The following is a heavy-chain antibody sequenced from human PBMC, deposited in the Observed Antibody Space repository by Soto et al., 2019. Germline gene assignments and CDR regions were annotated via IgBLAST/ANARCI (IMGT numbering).Heavy chain of an antibody. CDR3: ARGAATKIVVVIYDALES. Sequence: QVQLVQSGAEVKKPGSSVRVSCKASGATLNTFINYGITWVRQAPGQGLEWMGGIIPVFGTANYAQKFQGRVTMSADESRRTVYMELSSLRSEDTAVYYCARGAATKIVVVIYDALESWGQGTMVTVSS. CDR1: GATLNTFINYG. V-gene: IGHV1-69*12. D-gene: IGHD3-22*01. J-gene: IGHJ3*02. CDR2: IIPVFGTA.